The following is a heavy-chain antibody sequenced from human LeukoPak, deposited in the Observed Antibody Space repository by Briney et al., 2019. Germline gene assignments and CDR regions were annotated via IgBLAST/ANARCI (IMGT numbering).Heavy chain of an antibody. CDR2: VNPEGSYT. CDR1: GFTHSSEW. V-gene: IGHV3-74*01. D-gene: IGHD2-21*02. J-gene: IGHJ4*02. Sequence: PGGSLRLSCAASGFTHSSEWMHWVRQAPGKGLVWVSRVNPEGSYTTYADSVKGRFTISRDNAKNALSLQMDSLRAEDTAFYYCSRDTFGDRGYWGQGTLVTVSS. CDR3: SRDTFGDRGY.